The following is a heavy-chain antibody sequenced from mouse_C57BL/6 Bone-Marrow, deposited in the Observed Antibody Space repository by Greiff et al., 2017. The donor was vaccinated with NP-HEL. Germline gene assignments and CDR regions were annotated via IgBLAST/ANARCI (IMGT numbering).Heavy chain of an antibody. V-gene: IGHV1-64*01. Sequence: QVQLQQPGAELVKPGASVKLSCKASGYTFTSYWMHWVKQRPGQGLEWIGMIHPNSGSTNYNEKFKSKATLTVAKSSSTTYMQLSSLTSEDSAVYYCARKLPWFAYGGQGTLVTVSA. J-gene: IGHJ3*01. CDR3: ARKLPWFAY. CDR2: IHPNSGST. D-gene: IGHD1-1*01. CDR1: GYTFTSYW.